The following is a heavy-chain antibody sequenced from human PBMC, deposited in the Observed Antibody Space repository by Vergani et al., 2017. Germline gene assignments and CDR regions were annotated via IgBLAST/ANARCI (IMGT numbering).Heavy chain of an antibody. CDR1: GGTFSSYA. D-gene: IGHD3-10*01. Sequence: QVQLVQSGAEVKKPGSSVKVSCKASGGTFSSYAISWVRQAPGQGLEWMGRIIPILGIANYAQKFQGRVTITADKSTSTAYMELSSLRSEDTDVYYCASEPRLGSNYWDFDLWGRGTLVTVSS. CDR2: IIPILGIA. J-gene: IGHJ2*01. CDR3: ASEPRLGSNYWDFDL. V-gene: IGHV1-69*04.